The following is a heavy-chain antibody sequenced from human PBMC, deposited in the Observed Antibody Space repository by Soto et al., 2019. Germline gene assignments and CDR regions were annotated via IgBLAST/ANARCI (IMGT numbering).Heavy chain of an antibody. V-gene: IGHV4-59*08. CDR3: ARLSYGDYVVDY. J-gene: IGHJ4*02. D-gene: IGHD4-17*01. CDR2: IYYSGST. CDR1: GGSISSYY. Sequence: SETLSLTCTVSGGSISSYYWSWIRQPPGKGLEWIGYIYYSGSTNYNPSLKSRVTISVDTSKNQFSLKLSSVTAADTAVHYCARLSYGDYVVDYWGQGTLVTVS.